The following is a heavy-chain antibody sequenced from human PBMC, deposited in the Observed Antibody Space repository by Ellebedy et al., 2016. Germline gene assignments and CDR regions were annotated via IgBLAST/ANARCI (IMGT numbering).Heavy chain of an antibody. J-gene: IGHJ6*03. CDR1: GFTFSSYA. CDR3: AKGRPISNYPFRYYYYYYMDL. D-gene: IGHD4-11*01. Sequence: GGSLRLSXAVSGFTFSSYAMSWVRQTPGKGLEWVSGISGSGRSTYYADSVKGRFTISRDNSKNTVYLQMNSLRAEDTAVYYCAKGRPISNYPFRYYYYYYMDLWGKGTTVTVSS. CDR2: ISGSGRST. V-gene: IGHV3-23*01.